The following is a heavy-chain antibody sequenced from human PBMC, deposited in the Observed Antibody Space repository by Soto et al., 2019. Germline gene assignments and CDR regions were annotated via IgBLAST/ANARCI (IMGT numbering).Heavy chain of an antibody. Sequence: EVQLLESGGGLVQPGGSLRLSCAASGFTFSSYAMSWVRQAPGKGLEWVSPISGSGGSTYYADSVKGRFTISRDNSKNTLYLQMNSLRAEDTAVYYCAKTSSTNWNYYYYYMDVWGKGTTVTVSS. V-gene: IGHV3-23*01. D-gene: IGHD1-1*01. CDR1: GFTFSSYA. CDR3: AKTSSTNWNYYYYYMDV. J-gene: IGHJ6*03. CDR2: ISGSGGST.